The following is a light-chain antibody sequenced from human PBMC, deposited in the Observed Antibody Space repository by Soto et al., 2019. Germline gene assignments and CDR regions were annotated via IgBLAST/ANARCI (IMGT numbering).Light chain of an antibody. Sequence: QSALTQPRSVSGSPGQSVTISCTGTSSDVGGYNYVSWYQQHPGKAPKLMIYDVSKRPSGVPDRFSGSMSGNTASLTISGLQAEDEADYYCCSYAGSYVFGTGTKLTVL. J-gene: IGLJ1*01. CDR2: DVS. CDR3: CSYAGSYV. CDR1: SSDVGGYNY. V-gene: IGLV2-11*01.